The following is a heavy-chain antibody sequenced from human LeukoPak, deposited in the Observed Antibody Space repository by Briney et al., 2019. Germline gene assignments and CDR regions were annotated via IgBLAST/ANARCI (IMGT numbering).Heavy chain of an antibody. CDR2: ISAYNGNT. CDR3: ARDGDFWSGYYYYGMDV. D-gene: IGHD3-3*01. V-gene: IGHV1-18*04. CDR1: GYTFTSYY. Sequence: ASVKVSCKASGYTFTSYYMHWVRQAPGQGLEWMGWISAYNGNTNYAQKLQGRVTMTTDTSTSTAYMELRSLRSDDTAVYYCARDGDFWSGYYYYGMDVWGQGTTVTVSS. J-gene: IGHJ6*02.